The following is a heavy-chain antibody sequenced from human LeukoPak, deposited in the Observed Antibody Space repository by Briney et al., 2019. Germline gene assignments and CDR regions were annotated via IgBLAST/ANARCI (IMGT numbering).Heavy chain of an antibody. CDR1: GVSISSSNSY. J-gene: IGHJ4*02. D-gene: IGHD3/OR15-3a*01. CDR3: ARQTGSGLFTLP. CDR2: IYYTGNT. V-gene: IGHV4-39*01. Sequence: PSETLSLTCTVSGVSISSSNSYWGWIRQPPGKGLEWIGSIYYTGNTYYNASLKSRVTISIDTSNNQSSLRLISVTATDTAMYYCARQTGSGLFTLPGGQGTLVTVSS.